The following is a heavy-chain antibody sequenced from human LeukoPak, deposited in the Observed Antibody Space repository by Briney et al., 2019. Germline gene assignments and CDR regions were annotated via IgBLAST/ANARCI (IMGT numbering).Heavy chain of an antibody. J-gene: IGHJ4*02. CDR1: GFTFRNYW. CDR2: IKQDESEK. V-gene: IGHV3-7*04. CDR3: ARDHYGFSDWVDY. Sequence: GVSLRLSCAASGFTFRNYWMSWVRQAPGKGLEWVANIKQDESEKYYVDSVKGRFTISRDNAKSSLFLQMKGLRAEDTAVYYCARDHYGFSDWVDYWGQGTLVTV. D-gene: IGHD3-10*01.